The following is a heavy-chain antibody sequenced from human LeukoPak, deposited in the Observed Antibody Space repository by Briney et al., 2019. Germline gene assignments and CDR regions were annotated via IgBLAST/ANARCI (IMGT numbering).Heavy chain of an antibody. D-gene: IGHD6-13*01. V-gene: IGHV3-23*01. J-gene: IGHJ4*02. CDR1: GFTFGTSA. CDR3: AKGSLGSWYYFDY. Sequence: PGGSLRLSCAASGFTFGTSAMSWVRQAPGKGPEWVSTFGRSGSDTYYSDSVKGRFTIFRDNSKNTLYLHMNSLRDEDTAVYYCAKGSLGSWYYFDYWGQGTLVTVSS. CDR2: FGRSGSDT.